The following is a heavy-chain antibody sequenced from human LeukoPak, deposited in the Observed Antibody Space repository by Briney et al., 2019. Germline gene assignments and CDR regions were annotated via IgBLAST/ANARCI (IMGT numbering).Heavy chain of an antibody. CDR1: GGSISGYY. CDR2: IYSSGST. Sequence: SETLSLTCTASGGSISGYYWSWIRQPAGKGLEWIGRIYSSGSTNYNPSLKSRATMSVDTSKNQFSLQLNSVTPEDTAVYYCARDLSYSSSFDYWGQGTLVTVSS. CDR3: ARDLSYSSSFDY. D-gene: IGHD6-13*01. V-gene: IGHV4-4*07. J-gene: IGHJ4*02.